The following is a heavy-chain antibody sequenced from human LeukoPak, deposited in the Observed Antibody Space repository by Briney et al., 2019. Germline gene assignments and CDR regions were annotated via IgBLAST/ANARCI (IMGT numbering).Heavy chain of an antibody. CDR3: ARAGGTKKELDY. CDR2: IYYSGST. V-gene: IGHV4-59*01. Sequence: KPSETLSLTCTVSGASISSYFWNWIRQPPGKGLEWIGQIYYSGSTNYNPSLKSRVTISVDTSESQFSLKLTSVTTADTAVYYCARAGGTKKELDYWGQGTLVTVSS. CDR1: GASISSYF. D-gene: IGHD3-16*01. J-gene: IGHJ4*02.